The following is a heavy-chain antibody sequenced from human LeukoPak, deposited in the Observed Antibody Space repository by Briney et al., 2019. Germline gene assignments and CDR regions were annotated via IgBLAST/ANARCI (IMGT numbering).Heavy chain of an antibody. CDR2: INSDRSST. Sequence: PGGSLRLSCAASGFTFSNYWMHWVRQAPGKGLVWVSRINSDRSSTTSADSVRGRFTISRDNAKNTLYLQMNSLRAEDTAVYYCPLKYFDYWGQGTLVTVSS. CDR1: GFTFSNYW. CDR3: PLKYFDY. V-gene: IGHV3-74*01. J-gene: IGHJ4*02.